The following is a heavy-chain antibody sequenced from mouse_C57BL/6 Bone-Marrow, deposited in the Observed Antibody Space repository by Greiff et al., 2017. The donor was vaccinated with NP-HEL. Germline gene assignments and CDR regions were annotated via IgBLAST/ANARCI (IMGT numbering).Heavy chain of an antibody. CDR1: GFTFSDYG. J-gene: IGHJ4*01. CDR2: ISSGSSTI. CDR3: ARSPSYYYGSSYVGYAMDY. V-gene: IGHV5-17*01. D-gene: IGHD1-1*01. Sequence: DVMLVESGGGLVKPGGSLKLSCAASGFTFSDYGMHWVRQAPEKGLEWVAYISSGSSTIYYADTVKGRFTISRDNAKNTLFLQMTSLRSEDTAMYYCARSPSYYYGSSYVGYAMDYWGQGTSVTVSS.